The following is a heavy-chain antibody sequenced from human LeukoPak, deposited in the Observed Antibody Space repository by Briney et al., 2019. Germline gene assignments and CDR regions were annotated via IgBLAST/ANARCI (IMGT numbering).Heavy chain of an antibody. CDR2: ITNSGDA. Sequence: NTSETLSLTCTVAGVSITDFHWSLLRQSPGKGLEWIGWITNSGDANYNPSLESRLAISGDTSKSQLSLIVTSVTDADTAVYYCARHVEHAAYFHHWGQGVLVTVSS. CDR3: ARHVEHAAYFHH. J-gene: IGHJ4*02. V-gene: IGHV4-4*08. D-gene: IGHD1/OR15-1a*01. CDR1: GVSITDFH.